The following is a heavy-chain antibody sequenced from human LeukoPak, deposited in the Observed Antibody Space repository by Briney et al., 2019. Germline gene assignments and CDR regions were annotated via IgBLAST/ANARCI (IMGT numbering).Heavy chain of an antibody. CDR2: IYHSGST. CDR3: ARDLGYDFWSGAFDY. Sequence: SETLSLTCTVSGYSISSGYYWGWIRQPPGKGLEWIGSIYHSGSTYYNPSLKSRVTISVDTSKNQFSLKLSSVTAADTAVYYCARDLGYDFWSGAFDYWGQGTLVTVSS. J-gene: IGHJ4*02. CDR1: GYSISSGYY. V-gene: IGHV4-38-2*02. D-gene: IGHD3-3*01.